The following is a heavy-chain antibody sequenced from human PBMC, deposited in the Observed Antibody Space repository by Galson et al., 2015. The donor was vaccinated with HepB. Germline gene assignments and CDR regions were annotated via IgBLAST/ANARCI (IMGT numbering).Heavy chain of an antibody. Sequence: SLRLSCAASGFTFSSYAMSWVRQAPGKGLEWVSAISGSGGSTYYADSVKGRFTISRDNSKNTLYLQMNSLRAEDTAVYYCAKDFRSSAAAHLPAALRVSYGMDVWGQGTTVTVSS. CDR1: GFTFSSYA. D-gene: IGHD6-13*01. V-gene: IGHV3-23*01. CDR2: ISGSGGST. J-gene: IGHJ6*02. CDR3: AKDFRSSAAAHLPAALRVSYGMDV.